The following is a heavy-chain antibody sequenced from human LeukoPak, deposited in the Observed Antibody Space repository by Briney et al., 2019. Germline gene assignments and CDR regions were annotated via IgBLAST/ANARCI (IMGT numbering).Heavy chain of an antibody. V-gene: IGHV3-30-3*01. CDR2: ISYDGFNK. CDR3: ARELSIVGATTHFDY. J-gene: IGHJ4*02. CDR1: GFTFSRYW. D-gene: IGHD1-26*01. Sequence: GGSLRLSCAASGFTFSRYWMSWVRQAPGKGLEWVSIISYDGFNKNYADSVKGRFTISRDNSKNTLYLQMNSLRAEDTAVYYCARELSIVGATTHFDYWGQGTLVTVSS.